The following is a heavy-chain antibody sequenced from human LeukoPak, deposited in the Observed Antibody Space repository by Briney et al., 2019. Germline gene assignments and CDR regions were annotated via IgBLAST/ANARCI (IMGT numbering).Heavy chain of an antibody. Sequence: GESLKISCKGSGYSFTSFWIGWVRQMPGKGLEWMGIIYPGDSDTRYSPSFQGQVTISADKSISTAYLQWSSLKASDTAMYYCARGFLESSNWFDPWGQGTLVTVSS. J-gene: IGHJ5*02. V-gene: IGHV5-51*01. CDR3: ARGFLESSNWFDP. CDR1: GYSFTSFW. D-gene: IGHD3-3*01. CDR2: IYPGDSDT.